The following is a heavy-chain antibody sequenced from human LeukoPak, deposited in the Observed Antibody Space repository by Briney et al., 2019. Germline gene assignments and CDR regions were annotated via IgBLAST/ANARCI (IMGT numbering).Heavy chain of an antibody. CDR2: IIPIFGTA. CDR3: ARQGWYSGVWSAPEY. V-gene: IGHV1-69*06. Sequence: GASVKVSCKASGGTFSSYAISWVRQAPGQGLEWMGGIIPIFGTANYAQKFQGRVTITADKSTSTAYMELSSLRSGDTAVYYCARQGWYSGVWSAPEYWGQGTLVTVSS. CDR1: GGTFSSYA. J-gene: IGHJ4*02. D-gene: IGHD1-26*01.